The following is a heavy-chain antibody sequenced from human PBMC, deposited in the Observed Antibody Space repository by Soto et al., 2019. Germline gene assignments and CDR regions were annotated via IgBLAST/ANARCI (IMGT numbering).Heavy chain of an antibody. Sequence: SETLSLTCAVYGGSFSGYYWSWIRQPPGKGLEWIGEINHSGSTNYNPSLKSRVTISVDTSKNQFSLKLSSVTAADTAVYYCARGKDQLPTNYFDYWGQGTLVTVSS. CDR2: INHSGST. J-gene: IGHJ4*02. D-gene: IGHD2-2*01. CDR1: GGSFSGYY. V-gene: IGHV4-34*01. CDR3: ARGKDQLPTNYFDY.